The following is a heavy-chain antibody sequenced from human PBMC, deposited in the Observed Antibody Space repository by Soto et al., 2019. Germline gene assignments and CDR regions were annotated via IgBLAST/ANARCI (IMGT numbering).Heavy chain of an antibody. D-gene: IGHD3-9*01. CDR3: AKQTVTWVDSAIDF. CDR2: LSDDGGNT. Sequence: EVEMLASGGGLVQPGESLRLSCVATDFSFTSYAMTWVRLTPGKGLEWVAALSDDGGNTYYRDSVRGRFTSSSDNSKNTLYLQMNSLKGEDKAVYYCAKQTVTWVDSAIDFWGQGTQVTVSS. J-gene: IGHJ4*02. V-gene: IGHV3-23*01. CDR1: DFSFTSYA.